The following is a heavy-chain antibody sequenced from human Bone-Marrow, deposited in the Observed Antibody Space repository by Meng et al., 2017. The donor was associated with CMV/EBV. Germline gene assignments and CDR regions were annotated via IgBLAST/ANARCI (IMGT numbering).Heavy chain of an antibody. D-gene: IGHD6-13*01. J-gene: IGHJ4*02. CDR3: AKDKQLASFDY. Sequence: GESLKISCAASGFTFSSYWMHWVRQAPGKGLVWVSRINSDGSSTSYADSVKGRFTISRDNSKNTLYLQMNSLRAEDTAVYYCAKDKQLASFDYWGQGTLVTVSS. CDR1: GFTFSSYW. CDR2: INSDGSST. V-gene: IGHV3-74*01.